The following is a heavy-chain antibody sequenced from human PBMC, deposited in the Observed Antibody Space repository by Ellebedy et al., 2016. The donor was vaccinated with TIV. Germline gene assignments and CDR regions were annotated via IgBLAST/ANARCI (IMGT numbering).Heavy chain of an antibody. V-gene: IGHV3-7*01. J-gene: IGHJ4*02. CDR3: ARDFTRGIYCSPGSCYSSVFDY. CDR1: GFTFRTYW. D-gene: IGHD2-15*01. Sequence: GGSLRLSXAASGFTFRTYWMSWVRQAPGKGLEWVANIKEDGSEKYYVDSVKGRFALSRDNAKNSLYLQMNSLRAEDTAVYYCARDFTRGIYCSPGSCYSSVFDYWGQGTQVTVSS. CDR2: IKEDGSEK.